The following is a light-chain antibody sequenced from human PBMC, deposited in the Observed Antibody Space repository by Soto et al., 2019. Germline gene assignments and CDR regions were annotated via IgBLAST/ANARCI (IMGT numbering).Light chain of an antibody. V-gene: IGKV3-11*01. CDR1: HSVTTH. CDR2: DAS. CDR3: QRRSDSIT. J-gene: IGKJ5*01. Sequence: EIELTQSPDTLSFSPGERATLSCWASHSVTTHLAWFQPRPGQSPRLLIYDASARAPGIPARFSGCGSGADFTLTIISLEPEDFAVYYCQRRSDSITFGQGTLLEVK.